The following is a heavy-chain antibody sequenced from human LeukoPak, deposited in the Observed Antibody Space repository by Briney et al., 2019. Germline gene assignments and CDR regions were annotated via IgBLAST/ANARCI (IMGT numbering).Heavy chain of an antibody. CDR2: MYYSGST. D-gene: IGHD3-3*01. Sequence: KTSETLSLTCTVSGGSISNYYWSWIRQPPGKGLEWIGYMYYSGSTNYNPSLKSRVTISVDTSKNQFSLKLSSVTAADTAVYYCASSHPLGSNNDYYTPFAYWGQGTLVTVSS. V-gene: IGHV4-59*01. CDR3: ASSHPLGSNNDYYTPFAY. CDR1: GGSISNYY. J-gene: IGHJ4*02.